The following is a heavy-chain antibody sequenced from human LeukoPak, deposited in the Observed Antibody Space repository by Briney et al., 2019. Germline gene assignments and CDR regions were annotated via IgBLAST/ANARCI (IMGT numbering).Heavy chain of an antibody. CDR1: GGSISSYY. CDR3: ARDGDFWSGYLCYFDY. J-gene: IGHJ4*02. D-gene: IGHD3-3*01. CDR2: IYTSGST. V-gene: IGHV4-4*07. Sequence: PSETLSLTCTVSGGSISSYYWSWIRQPAGKGLEWIGRIYTSGSTNYNPSLKSRVTMSVDTSKNQFSLKLSSVTAADTAVYYCARDGDFWSGYLCYFDYWGQGTLVTVSS.